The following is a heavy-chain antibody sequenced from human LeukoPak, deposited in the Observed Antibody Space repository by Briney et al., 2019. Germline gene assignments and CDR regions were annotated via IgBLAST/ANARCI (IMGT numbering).Heavy chain of an antibody. D-gene: IGHD6-13*01. CDR2: IYYSGTT. Sequence: MASETLSLTRTVSGGSISSYYWSWIRQPPGKGLEWIGYIYYSGTTNYNPSLKSRVTISVDTSKNQFSLKLSSVTAADTAVYYCARGVYIAAAQYGYWGQGTLVTVSS. V-gene: IGHV4-59*01. J-gene: IGHJ4*02. CDR1: GGSISSYY. CDR3: ARGVYIAAAQYGY.